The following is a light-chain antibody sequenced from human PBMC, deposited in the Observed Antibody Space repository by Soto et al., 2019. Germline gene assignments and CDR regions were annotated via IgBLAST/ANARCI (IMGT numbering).Light chain of an antibody. CDR2: DAS. V-gene: IGKV1-5*01. Sequence: DIQMTQSPSTLSAFVGDRVTITCRASQSISSWLAWYQHKPGKAPKLLIYDASSLESGVPSRFSGSGSGTNFTLTISSLQPDDFATYYCQQYNSFLWTFGQGTKVEIK. CDR3: QQYNSFLWT. CDR1: QSISSW. J-gene: IGKJ1*01.